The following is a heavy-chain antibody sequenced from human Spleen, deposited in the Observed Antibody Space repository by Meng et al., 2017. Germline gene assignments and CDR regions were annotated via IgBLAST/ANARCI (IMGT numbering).Heavy chain of an antibody. CDR1: GGSMINSDFY. J-gene: IGHJ5*02. CDR3: ARQLRYFDWFDL. V-gene: IGHV4-31*02. CDR2: IYHSGTT. Sequence: QMHPQQPGPRLVKPSQTLSLTCNGSGGSMINSDFYWSWIRQHPERGLEWIGYIYHSGTTSYHPSLKSRITISLDTSQNKFSLEVASVTAADTAVYYCARQLRYFDWFDLWGQGTLVTVSS. D-gene: IGHD3-9*01.